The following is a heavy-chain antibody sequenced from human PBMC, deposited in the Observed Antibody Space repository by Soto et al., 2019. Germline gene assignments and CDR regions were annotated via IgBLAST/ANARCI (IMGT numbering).Heavy chain of an antibody. CDR3: ARAVATIPLWFPDY. J-gene: IGHJ4*02. CDR2: ISAYNGNT. CDR1: GYTFTSYG. D-gene: IGHD5-12*01. Sequence: QVHLVQSGAEVKKPGASVKVSCKASGYTFTSYGIAWMRQAPGQGLEWMGWISAYNGNTDYAQKVHGRVTMTSDTSTGTAYMELGSLRSDDTAVYYCARAVATIPLWFPDYWGQGTLVTVSS. V-gene: IGHV1-18*01.